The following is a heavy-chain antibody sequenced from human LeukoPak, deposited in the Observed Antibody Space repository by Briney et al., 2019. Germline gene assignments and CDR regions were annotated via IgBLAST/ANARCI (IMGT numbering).Heavy chain of an antibody. D-gene: IGHD2-15*01. CDR1: GFTFSSYA. CDR3: AKDTYTQLGYCSDY. CDR2: ISGSGGST. J-gene: IGHJ4*02. Sequence: GGSLRLACAASGFTFSSYAMSWVRQAPGKGLEWVSAISGSGGSTYYTDSVKGRFTISRDNSKNTLYLQMNSLRAEDTAVYYCAKDTYTQLGYCSDYWGQGTLVTVSS. V-gene: IGHV3-23*01.